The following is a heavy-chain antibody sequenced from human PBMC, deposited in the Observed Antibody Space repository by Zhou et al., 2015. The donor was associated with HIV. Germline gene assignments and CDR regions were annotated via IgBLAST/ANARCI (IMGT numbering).Heavy chain of an antibody. D-gene: IGHD4-11*01. CDR2: INPNSGGT. CDR3: ARLNDYSGNLNAQQFQA. V-gene: IGHV1-2*02. J-gene: IGHJ1*01. CDR1: GYTFIDYY. Sequence: QVQLVQSGAEVKKPGASVKVSCKASGYTFIDYYIHWVRQAPGQGLEWMGWINPNSGGTAYAQKFQDRVTMTSDTSTTTAYMDLSRLTSDDTAVYHCARLNDYSGNLNAQQFQAWGQGTLVTVSS.